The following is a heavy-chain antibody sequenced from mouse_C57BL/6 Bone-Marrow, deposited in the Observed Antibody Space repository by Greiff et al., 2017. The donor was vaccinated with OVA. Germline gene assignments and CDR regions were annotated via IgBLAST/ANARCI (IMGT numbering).Heavy chain of an antibody. CDR2: INPSTGGT. CDR3: ARIEENRSSGYYFDY. Sequence: EVKLVESGPELVKPGASVKISCKASGYSFTGYYMNWVKQSPEKSLEWIGEINPSTGGTTYNQKFKAKATLTVDKSSSTAYMQLKSLTSEDSAVYYCARIEENRSSGYYFDYWGQGTTLTVSS. V-gene: IGHV1-42*01. J-gene: IGHJ2*01. D-gene: IGHD3-2*02. CDR1: GYSFTGYY.